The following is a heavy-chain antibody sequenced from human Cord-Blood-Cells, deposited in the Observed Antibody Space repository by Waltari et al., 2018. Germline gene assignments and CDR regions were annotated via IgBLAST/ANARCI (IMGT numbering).Heavy chain of an antibody. D-gene: IGHD4-17*01. Sequence: QVQLVESGGGVVQPGRSLRLSCAASGFTFSSYGMHWVRQAPGKGVGWVAVISYDGSNNYYADSVKGRFTISRDNSKNTLYLQMNSLRAEDTAVYYCAKSDTVTTYYFDYWGQGTLVTVSS. CDR2: ISYDGSNN. J-gene: IGHJ4*02. CDR1: GFTFSSYG. V-gene: IGHV3-30*18. CDR3: AKSDTVTTYYFDY.